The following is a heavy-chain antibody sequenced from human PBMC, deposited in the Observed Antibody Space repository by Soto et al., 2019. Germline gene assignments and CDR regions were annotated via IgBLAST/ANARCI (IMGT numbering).Heavy chain of an antibody. D-gene: IGHD2-15*01. Sequence: ASVKVSCKASGYTFTSYDINWVRQATGQGLEWMGWMNPNSGNTGYAQKFQGRVTMTRDTSTSTVYMELSSLRSEDTAVYYCARIYCSGGSYYFSDYYYGMDVWGQGTTVTVS. CDR3: ARIYCSGGSYYFSDYYYGMDV. J-gene: IGHJ6*02. CDR1: GYTFTSYD. V-gene: IGHV1-8*01. CDR2: MNPNSGNT.